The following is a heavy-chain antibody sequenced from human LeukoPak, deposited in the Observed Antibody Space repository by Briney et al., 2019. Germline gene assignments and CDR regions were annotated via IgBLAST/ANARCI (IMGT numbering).Heavy chain of an antibody. CDR1: SYIFSDAW. V-gene: IGHV3-15*07. D-gene: IGHD5/OR15-5a*01. CDR2: SETKAHGGTT. J-gene: IGHJ4*02. Sequence: GGFLRLSCAASSYIFSDAWMNWVRQAPGKGLEWVGRSETKAHGGTTNYAAPVKGRFTISRDDSKNTLYLQMNSLKTEDTAVYYCTTDPFYDSAGFAFWGQGTLVTVS. CDR3: TTDPFYDSAGFAF.